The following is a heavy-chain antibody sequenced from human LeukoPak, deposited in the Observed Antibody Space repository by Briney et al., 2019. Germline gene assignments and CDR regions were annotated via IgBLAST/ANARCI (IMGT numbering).Heavy chain of an antibody. V-gene: IGHV3-21*01. Sequence: GGSLRLXCAASGFTFSSYSMKWVRQAPGKGLEWVSSISSSSSSIYYADSVKGRFTISRDNAKNSLYLQMNSLRAEDTAVYYCARDLSDMVRGVVDYWGQGTLVTVSS. CDR3: ARDLSDMVRGVVDY. CDR2: ISSSSSSI. D-gene: IGHD3-10*01. CDR1: GFTFSSYS. J-gene: IGHJ4*02.